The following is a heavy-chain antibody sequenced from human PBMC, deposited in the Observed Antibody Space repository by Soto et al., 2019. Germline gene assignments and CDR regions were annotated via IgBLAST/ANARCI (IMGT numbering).Heavy chain of an antibody. V-gene: IGHV3-7*01. CDR3: ARGTYSGYDEYFDY. Sequence: EVQLVESGGGLVQPGGSLRLSCAASGFTFSSYWMSWVRQAPGKGLEWVANIKQDGSEKYYVDSVKGRFTISRDNAKNSLYLQMNSLRAEDTAVYYCARGTYSGYDEYFDYWGQGTLVTVSS. D-gene: IGHD5-12*01. CDR1: GFTFSSYW. CDR2: IKQDGSEK. J-gene: IGHJ4*02.